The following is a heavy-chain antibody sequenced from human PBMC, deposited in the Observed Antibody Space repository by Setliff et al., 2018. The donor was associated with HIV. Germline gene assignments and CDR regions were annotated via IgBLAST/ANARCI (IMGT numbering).Heavy chain of an antibody. CDR1: GYTFTSYG. D-gene: IGHD6-19*01. J-gene: IGHJ3*01. Sequence: ASVKVSCKASGYTFTSYGISWVRQAPGQGLEWMGWISAYNGNTKYVQKFQGRVTMTTDTSTSIVYMELRTLRSDDTAVYYCARVPYRSAWFSGGHDAFDVWGQGTMVTVSS. CDR2: ISAYNGNT. V-gene: IGHV1-18*01. CDR3: ARVPYRSAWFSGGHDAFDV.